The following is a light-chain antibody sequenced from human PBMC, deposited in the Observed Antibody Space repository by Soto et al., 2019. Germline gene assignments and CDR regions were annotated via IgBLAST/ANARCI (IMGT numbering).Light chain of an antibody. J-gene: IGKJ1*01. CDR1: QSISSW. Sequence: DIQMTQPPSSLSVSVGDRVTITCRASQSISSWLAWYQQKPGKAPKLLIYDASSLESGVPSRFSGSGSGTEFTLTISSLQPDDFATYYCQQYNSYSKTFGQGTKVDIK. CDR2: DAS. V-gene: IGKV1-5*01. CDR3: QQYNSYSKT.